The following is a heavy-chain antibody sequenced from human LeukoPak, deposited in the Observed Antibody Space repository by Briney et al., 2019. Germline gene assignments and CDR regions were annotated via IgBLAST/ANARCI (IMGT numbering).Heavy chain of an antibody. CDR3: ARTAAAGSVNWFDP. CDR2: IYTSGST. V-gene: IGHV4-4*07. Sequence: QVQLQESGPGLVKPSETLSLTCTVSGGSISSYYWSWLRHPAGQGLEWIGRIYTSGSTNYNPSLKSRVTMSVDTSKNQFSLKLSSVTAADTAVYYCARTAAAGSVNWFDPWGQGTLVTVSS. CDR1: GGSISSYY. D-gene: IGHD6-13*01. J-gene: IGHJ5*02.